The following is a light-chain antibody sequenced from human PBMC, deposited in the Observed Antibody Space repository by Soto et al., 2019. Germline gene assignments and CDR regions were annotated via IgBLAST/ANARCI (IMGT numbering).Light chain of an antibody. CDR1: QSLLHSNGYNY. CDR3: TPALQPPPIT. CDR2: LGS. J-gene: IGKJ5*01. V-gene: IGKV2-28*01. Sequence: DLVMTQSPLSLPVTPGEPASISCRSSQSLLHSNGYNYLDWYLQKPGQSPQLLIYLGSNRASGVPDRFSGSGSGTDFTLKISREEAEDVGVYYCTPALQPPPITFGQGTRLEIK.